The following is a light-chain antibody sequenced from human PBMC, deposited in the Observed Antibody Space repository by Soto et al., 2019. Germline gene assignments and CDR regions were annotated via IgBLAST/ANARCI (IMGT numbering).Light chain of an antibody. CDR3: SSYTASSTLL. CDR1: SSDIGVYNY. Sequence: QSVLTQPASVSGSPGQSITISCTGTSSDIGVYNYVSWYQQHPGKVPKLIIYEVTNRPSGVSNRFSGSKSGNTASLTISGLQSDDEADYYCSSYTASSTLLFGGGTKLTVL. CDR2: EVT. V-gene: IGLV2-14*01. J-gene: IGLJ2*01.